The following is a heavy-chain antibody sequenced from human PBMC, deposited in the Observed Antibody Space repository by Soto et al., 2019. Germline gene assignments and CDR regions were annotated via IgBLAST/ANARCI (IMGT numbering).Heavy chain of an antibody. CDR1: GFTFSSYW. Sequence: PGGSLRLSCAASGFTFSSYWMHWVRQAPGKGLVWVSRINSDGSSTSYADSVKGRFTIPRDNAKNTLYLQMNSLRAEDTAVYYCAREWTDYYGSGSYALYGMDVWGQGTTVTVSS. D-gene: IGHD3-10*01. CDR2: INSDGSST. V-gene: IGHV3-74*01. CDR3: AREWTDYYGSGSYALYGMDV. J-gene: IGHJ6*02.